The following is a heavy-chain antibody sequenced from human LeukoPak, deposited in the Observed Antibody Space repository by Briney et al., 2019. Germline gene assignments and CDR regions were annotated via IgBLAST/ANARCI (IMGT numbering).Heavy chain of an antibody. CDR2: IYYSGST. V-gene: IGHV4-59*01. D-gene: IGHD3-10*01. CDR1: GGSISSYY. CDR3: ARGTYYGSTHYMDV. Sequence: SETLSLTCTVSGGSISSYYWSWIRQPPGKGLEWIAYIYYSGSTNYNPSLRSRVTISIDTSKNHFSLKLSSVTAADTAVYFCARGTYYGSTHYMDVWGKGTTVTISS. J-gene: IGHJ6*03.